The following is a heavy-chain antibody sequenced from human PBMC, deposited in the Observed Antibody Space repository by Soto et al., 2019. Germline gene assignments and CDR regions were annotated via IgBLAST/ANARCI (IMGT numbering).Heavy chain of an antibody. CDR2: INNYNGNT. J-gene: IGHJ4*02. CDR3: AKDAVSGDYSSHLDH. V-gene: IGHV1-18*01. D-gene: IGHD4-4*01. CDR1: GYTFTTYG. Sequence: QVQLVQSGPEVKKPGASVKVSCKASGYTFTTYGISWVRQAPGQGLEWMGWINNYNGNTAYAQRFKGRFTVTTDTYTSTAYMELTNLKSDDTAVYYFAKDAVSGDYSSHLDHWGQGTLVAVSS.